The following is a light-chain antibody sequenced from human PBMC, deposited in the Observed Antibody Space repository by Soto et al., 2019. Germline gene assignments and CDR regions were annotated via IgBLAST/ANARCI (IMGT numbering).Light chain of an antibody. Sequence: DIVMTQSPDSLAVSLGERATINCKSSQSVLYNSDNKNYLAWYQQKPGQPPKLLIYWASTLDSGVPDRFSGSGSGADFTLTISSLQAEDVAVYYCQQYYTTLTFGGGTKVEIK. CDR1: QSVLYNSDNKNY. CDR3: QQYYTTLT. J-gene: IGKJ4*01. CDR2: WAS. V-gene: IGKV4-1*01.